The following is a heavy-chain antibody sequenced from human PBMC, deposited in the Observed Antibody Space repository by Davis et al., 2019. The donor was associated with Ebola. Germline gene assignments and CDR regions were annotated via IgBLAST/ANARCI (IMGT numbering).Heavy chain of an antibody. V-gene: IGHV3-48*01. D-gene: IGHD6-19*01. CDR3: ARGPERQWLVLLTNVGNDY. Sequence: GGSLRLSCAASGFTFSSYSMNWVRQAPGKGLEWVSYISSSSSTIYYADSVKGRFTISRDNAKNSLYLQMNSLRAEDTAVYYCARGPERQWLVLLTNVGNDYWGQGTLVTVSS. J-gene: IGHJ4*02. CDR1: GFTFSSYS. CDR2: ISSSSSTI.